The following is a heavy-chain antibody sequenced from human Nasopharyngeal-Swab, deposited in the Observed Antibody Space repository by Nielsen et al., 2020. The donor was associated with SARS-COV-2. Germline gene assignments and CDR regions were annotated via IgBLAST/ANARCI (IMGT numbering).Heavy chain of an antibody. CDR1: GGSFSGYY. CDR2: INHSGST. D-gene: IGHD5-18*01. Sequence: SETLSLTCAVSGGSFSGYYWSWIRQPPGKGLEWIGEINHSGSTNYNPSLKSRVTISVDTSKNQFSLKLSSVTAADTAVYYCAIPRGYSYGYSPPRYWGQGTRVTVSS. V-gene: IGHV4-34*01. J-gene: IGHJ4*02. CDR3: AIPRGYSYGYSPPRY.